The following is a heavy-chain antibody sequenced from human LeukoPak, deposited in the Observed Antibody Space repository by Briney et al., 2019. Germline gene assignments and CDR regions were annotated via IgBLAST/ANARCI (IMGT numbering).Heavy chain of an antibody. V-gene: IGHV5-10-1*01. CDR2: IDPSDSQT. D-gene: IGHD1-14*01. CDR3: ARRNRDKAISLDL. J-gene: IGHJ2*01. CDR1: GCSFTNYW. Sequence: GEALKIFCEASGCSFTNYWISWVLQKPGRGLDWMTRIDPSDSQTNYNPAFRGHVTVSIDKSITTAYLQWSSLEASDTAIYHCARRNRDKAISLDLWGRGTMVTVSS.